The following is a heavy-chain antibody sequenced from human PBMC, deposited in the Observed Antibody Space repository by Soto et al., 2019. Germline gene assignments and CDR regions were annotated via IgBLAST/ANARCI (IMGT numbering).Heavy chain of an antibody. CDR3: ARDMGGSGSSPPGRFDY. D-gene: IGHD3-10*01. J-gene: IGHJ4*02. CDR1: GFTFSSYW. CDR2: IKQDGSEK. V-gene: IGHV3-7*04. Sequence: PGGSLRLSCAASGFTFSSYWMSWVRQAPGKGLEWVANIKQDGSEKYYVDSVKGRFTISRDNAKNSLYLQMNSLRAEDTAVYYCARDMGGSGSSPPGRFDYWGQGTLVTVSS.